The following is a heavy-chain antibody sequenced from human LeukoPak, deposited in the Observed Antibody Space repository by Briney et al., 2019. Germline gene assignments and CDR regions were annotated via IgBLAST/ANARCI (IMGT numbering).Heavy chain of an antibody. V-gene: IGHV3-64D*09. CDR3: VSEGSYFDY. CDR1: RFTFISDA. CDR2: ISSNGGST. J-gene: IGHJ4*02. Sequence: GGSLRLSCSATRFTFISDAMHSVRQAPGKGLEYVSAISSNGGSTYYADSVKGRFTISRDNSKNTLYLQMSSLRAEDTAVYYCVSEGSYFDYWGQGTLVTVSS.